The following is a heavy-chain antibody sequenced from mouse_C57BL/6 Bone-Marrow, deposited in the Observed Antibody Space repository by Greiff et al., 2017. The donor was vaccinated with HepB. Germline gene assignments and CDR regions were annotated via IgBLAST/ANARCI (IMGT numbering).Heavy chain of an antibody. CDR2: IDPANGNT. Sequence: LVESVAELVRPGASVKLSCTASGFNIKNTYMHWVKQRPEQGLEWIGRIDPANGNTKYAPKFQGKATITADTSSNTAYLQLSSLTSEDTAIYYCARLLITTAVATGYWGQGTTLTVSS. J-gene: IGHJ2*01. CDR1: GFNIKNTY. V-gene: IGHV14-3*01. D-gene: IGHD1-1*01. CDR3: ARLLITTAVATGY.